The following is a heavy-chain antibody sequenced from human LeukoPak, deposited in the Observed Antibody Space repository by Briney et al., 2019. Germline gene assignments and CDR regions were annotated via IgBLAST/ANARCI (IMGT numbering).Heavy chain of an antibody. D-gene: IGHD3-3*01. CDR1: GFTFTSYS. V-gene: IGHV3-23*01. Sequence: PGGSLRLSCAASGFTFTSYSMNWVRQAPGKGLEWVSTISGGGGSTYYADSVKGRFTISRDNSKNTLYLQMNSLRAEDTAVYYCAKDWSVRYDFWSGYLKNDYWGQGTLVTVSS. J-gene: IGHJ4*02. CDR2: ISGGGGST. CDR3: AKDWSVRYDFWSGYLKNDY.